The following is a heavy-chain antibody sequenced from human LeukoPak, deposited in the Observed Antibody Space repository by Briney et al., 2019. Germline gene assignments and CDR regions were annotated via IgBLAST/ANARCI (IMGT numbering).Heavy chain of an antibody. CDR2: ISSSSSYI. D-gene: IGHD3-10*01. CDR1: GFTVSSYS. V-gene: IGHV3-21*01. J-gene: IGHJ4*01. CDR3: ARGSPYGSGTGGEDY. Sequence: TGGSLRLSCAASGFTVSSYSMNWVRQAPGKGLEWVSSISSSSSYIYYADSVKGRFTISRDNAKNSLYLQMNSLRAEDTAVYYCARGSPYGSGTGGEDYWGQEPWSPSPQ.